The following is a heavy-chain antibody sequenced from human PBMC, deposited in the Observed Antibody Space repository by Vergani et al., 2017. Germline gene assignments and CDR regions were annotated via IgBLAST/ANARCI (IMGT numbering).Heavy chain of an antibody. V-gene: IGHV3-23*04. CDR2: ISGSGVSA. CDR3: ARDLDGGKGFDY. Sequence: EVQLVESGGGLVQPGGSLRLSCAASGFTFSNYAMNWVRQAPGKGLEWVSGISGSGVSAYYTDSVKGRFTISRDNSKNSLYLQMNSLRAEDTAVYYCARDLDGGKGFDYWGQGTLVTVSS. CDR1: GFTFSNYA. D-gene: IGHD4-23*01. J-gene: IGHJ4*02.